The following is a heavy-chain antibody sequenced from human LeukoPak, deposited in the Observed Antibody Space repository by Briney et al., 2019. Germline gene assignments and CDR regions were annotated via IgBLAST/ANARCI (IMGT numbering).Heavy chain of an antibody. CDR3: AKDRLRWAQLQYYFVY. Sequence: PGGSLRLSCAASGFTFSSYGMHWVRQAPGKGLEWVAVISHDGSSKYYADSVKGRFTISRDNSKNTLYLQMNSLRAEDTAVYYCAKDRLRWAQLQYYFVYWGQGTLVTVSS. CDR1: GFTFSSYG. V-gene: IGHV3-30*18. D-gene: IGHD5-24*01. CDR2: ISHDGSSK. J-gene: IGHJ4*02.